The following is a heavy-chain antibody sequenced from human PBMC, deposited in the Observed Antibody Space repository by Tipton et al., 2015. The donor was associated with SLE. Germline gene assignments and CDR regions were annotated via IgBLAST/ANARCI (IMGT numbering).Heavy chain of an antibody. CDR2: IYYSGST. Sequence: LRLSCTVSGGSISSYYWSWIRQPPGKGLEWIGYIYYSGSTTYNPSLKSRVTISVDTSKNQFSLKLSSVTAANTAVYYCARAPIAAPTGHYSGRDVWGRGTPVTVSS. CDR1: GGSISSYY. D-gene: IGHD6-13*01. V-gene: IGHV4-59*01. J-gene: IGHJ6*02. CDR3: ARAPIAAPTGHYSGRDV.